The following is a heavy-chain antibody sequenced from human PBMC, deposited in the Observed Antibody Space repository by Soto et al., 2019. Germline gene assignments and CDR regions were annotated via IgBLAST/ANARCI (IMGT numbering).Heavy chain of an antibody. CDR1: GFTFSSYA. CDR3: ARDYYRFNSGYGFSVDV. J-gene: IGHJ6*02. Sequence: QVQLVESGGGVVQPGRSLRLSCAASGFTFSSYAMHWVRQAPGKGLEWVAVISYDGSNKYYADSVKGRFTISRDNSKNXXYLQMNSRRAEDTAVYYCARDYYRFNSGYGFSVDVWGQGTTVTVSS. V-gene: IGHV3-30-3*01. CDR2: ISYDGSNK. D-gene: IGHD5-12*01.